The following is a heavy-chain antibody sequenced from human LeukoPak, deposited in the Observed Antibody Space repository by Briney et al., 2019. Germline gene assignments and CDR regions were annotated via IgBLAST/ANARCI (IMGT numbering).Heavy chain of an antibody. Sequence: SETLSLTCAVHGGSFSGYYWSWIRPPPGKGLEWIGEINHSGSTNYNPSLKSRVTISVDTSKNQFSLKLSSVTAADTAVYYCARLFRDYVWGSYRYSYFDYWGQGTLVTVSS. J-gene: IGHJ4*02. V-gene: IGHV4-34*01. CDR1: GGSFSGYY. CDR3: ARLFRDYVWGSYRYSYFDY. CDR2: INHSGST. D-gene: IGHD3-16*02.